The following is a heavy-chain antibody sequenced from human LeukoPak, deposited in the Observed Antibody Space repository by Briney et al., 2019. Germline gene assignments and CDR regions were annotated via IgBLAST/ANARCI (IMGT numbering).Heavy chain of an antibody. CDR2: IYSSGRS. J-gene: IGHJ5*02. CDR3: AKYISGWSRWFDP. CDR1: GGSISSSNYY. D-gene: IGHD6-19*01. V-gene: IGHV4-39*07. Sequence: SETLSLTCTVSGGSISSSNYYWGWIRQPPGKGLEWIGYIYSSGRSYYNPSLQSRVTISVDTSKNEFSLKVTSVTAADTAVYYCAKYISGWSRWFDPWGQGTLVTVSS.